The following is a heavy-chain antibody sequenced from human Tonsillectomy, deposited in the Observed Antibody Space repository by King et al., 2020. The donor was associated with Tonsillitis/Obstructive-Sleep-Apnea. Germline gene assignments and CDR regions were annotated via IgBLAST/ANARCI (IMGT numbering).Heavy chain of an antibody. CDR1: GYTLSNYW. J-gene: IGHJ4*02. Sequence: VQLVESGGGLVQPGGSLRLSCAASGYTLSNYWMAWVRQAPGKGPEWVANINQDGTTKNHIDSVKGRFTISRDNAKNSLYLQMNSLRAEDTAFYYCARDVTGNLYFWGQGTLVTVSS. CDR3: ARDVTGNLYF. CDR2: INQDGTTK. D-gene: IGHD2-21*02. V-gene: IGHV3-7*03.